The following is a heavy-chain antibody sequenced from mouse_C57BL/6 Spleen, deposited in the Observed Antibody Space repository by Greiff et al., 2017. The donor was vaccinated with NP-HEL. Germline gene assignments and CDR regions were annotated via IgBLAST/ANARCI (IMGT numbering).Heavy chain of an antibody. CDR3: SMGYYGSSSYFDV. CDR2: IDPETGGT. V-gene: IGHV1-15*01. D-gene: IGHD1-1*01. Sequence: VQLQQSGAELVRPGASVTLSCKASGYTFTDYEMHWVKQTPVHGLEWIGAIDPETGGTAYNQKFKGKAILTADKSSSTAYMELRSLTSEDSAVYYGSMGYYGSSSYFDVWGTGTTVTVSS. J-gene: IGHJ1*03. CDR1: GYTFTDYE.